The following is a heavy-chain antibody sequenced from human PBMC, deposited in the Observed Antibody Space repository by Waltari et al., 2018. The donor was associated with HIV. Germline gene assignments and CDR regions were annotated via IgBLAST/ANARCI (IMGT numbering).Heavy chain of an antibody. D-gene: IGHD1-1*01. V-gene: IGHV6-1*01. CDR3: ARDWTTGATPIVFYGMDV. CDR1: GDTVSSNSAA. J-gene: IGHJ6*02. CDR2: TYYRSKWYN. Sequence: QVQLQQSGPGLVKPSETLSLTCAISGDTVSSNSAAWNCIRQSPSRGLEWLGRTYYRSKWYNDYELSVKSRIVIKSDTSKNQFSLHLNSVTPDDSAVYYCARDWTTGATPIVFYGMDVWGQGTTVTVSS.